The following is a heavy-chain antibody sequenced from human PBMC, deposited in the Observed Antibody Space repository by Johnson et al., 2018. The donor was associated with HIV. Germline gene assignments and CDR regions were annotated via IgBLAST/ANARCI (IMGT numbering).Heavy chain of an antibody. J-gene: IGHJ3*01. Sequence: VQLVESGGGLVQPGGSLKLSCAASGFTFSGSAMHWVRQVSGKGLEWVSHINRDGSIINYADSVKGRFTLSRDNAKNSLCLQMHSLRVEDTAIYYCARVGYQLHDAFDLWGQGTMVTVSS. V-gene: IGHV3-74*01. D-gene: IGHD2-2*01. CDR1: GFTFSGSA. CDR2: INRDGSII. CDR3: ARVGYQLHDAFDL.